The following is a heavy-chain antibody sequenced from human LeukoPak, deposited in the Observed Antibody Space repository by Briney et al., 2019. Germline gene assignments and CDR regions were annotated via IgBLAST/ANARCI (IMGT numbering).Heavy chain of an antibody. V-gene: IGHV3-21*01. J-gene: IGHJ4*02. D-gene: IGHD3-10*01. CDR2: VSPSGGAT. CDR1: GLTFSAYT. Sequence: PGGSLRLSCSASGLTFSAYTMNWVRQAPGKGLDWFSSVSPSGGATFYGDSLKGRATISKDNVKNSLYLEMSSVGAEDTAVYFCVRDALGQSGAGGYWGQGTLVSVSS. CDR3: VRDALGQSGAGGY.